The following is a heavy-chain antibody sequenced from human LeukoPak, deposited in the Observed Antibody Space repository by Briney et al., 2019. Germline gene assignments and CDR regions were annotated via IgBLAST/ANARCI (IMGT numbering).Heavy chain of an antibody. CDR3: AKGSF. CDR1: GFSFSTYS. J-gene: IGHJ4*02. D-gene: IGHD3-10*01. Sequence: GGSLRLSCAASGFSFSTYSMGRVRQAPGKGPEWVSAIKPNGGDTFYTDSVRGRFTISRDNSKNTLYLQMNNLRAEDTAAYYCAKGSFWGQGTLVTVSS. V-gene: IGHV3-23*01. CDR2: IKPNGGDT.